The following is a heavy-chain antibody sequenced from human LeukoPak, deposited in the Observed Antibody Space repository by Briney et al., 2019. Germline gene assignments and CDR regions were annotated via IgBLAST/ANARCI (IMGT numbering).Heavy chain of an antibody. V-gene: IGHV3-23*01. CDR3: AKDRTSWYYPFDS. CDR2: ISGSGGST. Sequence: GGSLRLSCAASGFTFSSYAMSWVRQAPGEGLEWVSVISGSGGSTYYADSVKGRFTISRDNANDTLYLEMNSLRAEDTAVYFCAKDRTSWYYPFDSWGQGTLVTVSS. J-gene: IGHJ4*02. D-gene: IGHD6-13*01. CDR1: GFTFSSYA.